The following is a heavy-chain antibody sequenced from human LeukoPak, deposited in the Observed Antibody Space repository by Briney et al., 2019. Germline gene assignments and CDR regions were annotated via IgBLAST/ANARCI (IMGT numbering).Heavy chain of an antibody. CDR2: IKTKSDGGTT. J-gene: IGHJ3*02. Sequence: GGSLRLSCAGSGFTFSKAWMSWGRQAPGKGLEWVGRIKTKSDGGTTDYAAPVKGRFTISRDDSKNTLYLHMNSLRTEDTAVYYCGTGSAFDIWGRGAMVTVSS. CDR1: GFTFSKAW. V-gene: IGHV3-15*01. D-gene: IGHD1-1*01. CDR3: GTGSAFDI.